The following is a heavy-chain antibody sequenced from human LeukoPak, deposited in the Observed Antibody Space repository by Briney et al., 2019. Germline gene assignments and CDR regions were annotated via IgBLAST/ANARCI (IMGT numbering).Heavy chain of an antibody. D-gene: IGHD6-13*01. Sequence: SETLSLTCTVSGGSIRSYYWSWIRQPPGKGLEWIGYIYYSGSTNYNPSLKSRVTISVDTSKNQFSLKLSSVTAADTAVYYCARVGAPYSSSWYFSLWGQGTLVTVSS. CDR1: GGSIRSYY. J-gene: IGHJ4*02. CDR2: IYYSGST. V-gene: IGHV4-59*01. CDR3: ARVGAPYSSSWYFSL.